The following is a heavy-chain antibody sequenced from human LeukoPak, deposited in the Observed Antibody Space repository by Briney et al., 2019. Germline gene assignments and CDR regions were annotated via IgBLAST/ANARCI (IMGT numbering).Heavy chain of an antibody. D-gene: IGHD6-13*01. V-gene: IGHV4-59*08. CDR1: GDSISSYY. Sequence: SETLSLTCTVSGDSISSYYWSWIRQPPGKGLEWIGYIYYSRSTNYNPSLKSRVTISIDTSKNQLSLKLNSVTAADTAVYYCARHGANRQQLVMAFDIWGQGTMVTVSS. CDR3: ARHGANRQQLVMAFDI. J-gene: IGHJ3*02. CDR2: IYYSRST.